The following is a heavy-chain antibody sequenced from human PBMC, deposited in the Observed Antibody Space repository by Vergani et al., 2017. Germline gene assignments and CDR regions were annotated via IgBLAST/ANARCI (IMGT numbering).Heavy chain of an antibody. Sequence: PGASVKVSCKASGGPFSRYPISWVRQAPGQGLEWMGRSIPILGIATSAQKFKGSVTITADNSTSTAYMELISLRSEDTAVYYCAREASKVVVPADMYNWLDPWGQGNLVTVSS. V-gene: IGHV1-69*04. D-gene: IGHD2-2*01. J-gene: IGHJ5*02. CDR1: GGPFSRYP. CDR2: SIPILGIA. CDR3: AREASKVVVPADMYNWLDP.